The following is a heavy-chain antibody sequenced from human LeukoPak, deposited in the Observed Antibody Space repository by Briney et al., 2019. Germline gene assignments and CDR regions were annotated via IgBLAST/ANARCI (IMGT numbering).Heavy chain of an antibody. CDR1: GGSISSSTYY. Sequence: KSSETLSLTCTVSGGSISSSTYYWGWLRQPPGKGLEWIGSIYYSGSTYYNPSLKSRVTMSVDTSKNQFSLKLSSVTAADTAVYYCARGPDDAFDIWGQGTMVTVSS. V-gene: IGHV4-39*07. CDR2: IYYSGST. J-gene: IGHJ3*02. CDR3: ARGPDDAFDI.